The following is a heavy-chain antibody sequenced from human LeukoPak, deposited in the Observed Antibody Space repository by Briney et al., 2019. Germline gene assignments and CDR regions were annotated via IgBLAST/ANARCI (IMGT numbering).Heavy chain of an antibody. J-gene: IGHJ4*02. CDR2: INAGNGNT. CDR1: GYTFTSYA. CDR3: ARDLTMIVVVTEPYFDY. D-gene: IGHD3-22*01. V-gene: IGHV1-3*01. Sequence: GASVKVSCKASGYTFTSYAMHWVRQAPGQRLEWMGWINAGNGNTKYSQKFQGRVTITRDTSASTAYMELSSLRSEDTAVYYCARDLTMIVVVTEPYFDYWGQGTLVTVSS.